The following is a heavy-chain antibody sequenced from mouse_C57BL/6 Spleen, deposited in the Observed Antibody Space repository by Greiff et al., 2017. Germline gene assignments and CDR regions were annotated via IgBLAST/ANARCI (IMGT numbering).Heavy chain of an antibody. J-gene: IGHJ1*03. V-gene: IGHV3-1*01. Sequence: EVQLQESGPGMVKPSQSLSLTCTVTGYSITSGYDWHWIRHFPGNKLEWMGYISYSGSTNYNPSLKSRISITHDTSKNHFFLKLNSVTTEDTATYYCARVAIYYDYDGYFDVWGTGTTVTVSS. D-gene: IGHD2-4*01. CDR1: GYSITSGYD. CDR2: ISYSGST. CDR3: ARVAIYYDYDGYFDV.